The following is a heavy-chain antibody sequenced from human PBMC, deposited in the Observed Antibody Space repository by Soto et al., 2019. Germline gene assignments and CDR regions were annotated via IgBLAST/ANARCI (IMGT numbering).Heavy chain of an antibody. CDR2: ISSSSSTI. CDR3: ARDQDILTGYRPDGGSYYYYYYMDV. CDR1: GFTFSSYS. D-gene: IGHD3-9*01. J-gene: IGHJ6*03. Sequence: GGSLRLSCAASGFTFSSYSMNWVRQAPGKGLEWVSYISSSSSTIYYADSVKGRFTISRDNAKNSLYLQMNSLRAEDTAVYYCARDQDILTGYRPDGGSYYYYYYMDVWGKGTTVTVSS. V-gene: IGHV3-48*01.